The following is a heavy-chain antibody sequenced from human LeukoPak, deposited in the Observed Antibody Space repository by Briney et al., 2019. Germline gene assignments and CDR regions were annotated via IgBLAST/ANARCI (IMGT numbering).Heavy chain of an antibody. V-gene: IGHV1-24*01. CDR1: GYTLTELS. Sequence: ASVKVSCKVSGYTLTELSMHRVRQAPGKGLEWMGGFDPEDGETIYAQKFQGRVTMTEDTSTVTAYMELSSLRSEDTAVYYCATLGWYSYTSRNWFDPWGQGTLVTVSS. CDR3: ATLGWYSYTSRNWFDP. J-gene: IGHJ5*02. D-gene: IGHD5-18*01. CDR2: FDPEDGET.